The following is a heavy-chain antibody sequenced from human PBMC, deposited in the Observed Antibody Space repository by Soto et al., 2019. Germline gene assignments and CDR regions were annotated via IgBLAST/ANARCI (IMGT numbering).Heavy chain of an antibody. J-gene: IGHJ6*03. Sequence: QVQLVQSGPEVQKPGSSVKVSCKTSGGTLSSYSISWVRQAPGQGLEWVGRIITFVGKANVAQQFQGSVTIAADKCTDTTDMGLRRLTSNDTAVYYFARVTGGHDAGGNYMDVWCTGTTVTVSS. CDR3: ARVTGGHDAGGNYMDV. CDR2: IITFVGKA. D-gene: IGHD5-12*01. CDR1: GGTLSSYS. V-gene: IGHV1-69*08.